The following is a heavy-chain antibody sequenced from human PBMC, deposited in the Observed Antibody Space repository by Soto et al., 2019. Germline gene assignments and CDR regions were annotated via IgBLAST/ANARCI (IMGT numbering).Heavy chain of an antibody. CDR3: ATSMRHTLNP. CDR1: GFTFSSHW. V-gene: IGHV3-7*01. J-gene: IGHJ5*02. D-gene: IGHD2-8*01. Sequence: VQVVESGGGLFQPGGSLRLSCAASGFTFSSHWMTWVRQVPGKGLEWVANINQDGSDQYYVDSVKGRFTISRDNAKNSLCLHMNSLRVEDTAVYYCATSMRHTLNPWGQGTLVTVSS. CDR2: INQDGSDQ.